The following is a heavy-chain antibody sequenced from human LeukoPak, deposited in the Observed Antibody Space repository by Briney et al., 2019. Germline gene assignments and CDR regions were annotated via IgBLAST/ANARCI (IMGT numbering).Heavy chain of an antibody. J-gene: IGHJ3*01. V-gene: IGHV5-51*01. CDR3: ARCKAVAGTINAFDF. D-gene: IGHD6-19*01. CDR2: NYPGDSEA. Sequence: GESLKISCKGSGYSFTSYWIGWVRQMPGKDLEWMGINYPGDSEARYSPSFHGQVTISADKSISTAYLQWSSLKASDTAMYYCARCKAVAGTINAFDFWGQGTMVAVSS. CDR1: GYSFTSYW.